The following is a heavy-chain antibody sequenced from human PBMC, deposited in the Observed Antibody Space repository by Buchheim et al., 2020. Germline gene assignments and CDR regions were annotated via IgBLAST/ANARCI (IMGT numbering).Heavy chain of an antibody. Sequence: QVQLQESGPGLVKPSGTLSLTCAVSGGSISSSYWWSWVRQPPGKGLEWIGEIYHSGSTYYNPSLKSPVTISVDKSKNQFSLKVNSVTAADTAVYYCARTAAVAGTEYNWFDYWGQGTL. V-gene: IGHV4-4*02. D-gene: IGHD6-19*01. J-gene: IGHJ5*01. CDR2: IYHSGST. CDR1: GGSISSSYW. CDR3: ARTAAVAGTEYNWFDY.